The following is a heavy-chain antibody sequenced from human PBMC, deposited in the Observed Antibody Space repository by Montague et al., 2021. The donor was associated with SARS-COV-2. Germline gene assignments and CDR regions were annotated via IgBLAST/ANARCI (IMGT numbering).Heavy chain of an antibody. CDR2: IFSGGSP. CDR1: GGSLKIDSSY. D-gene: IGHD1-7*01. J-gene: IGHJ4*02. CDR3: ARGGTSFDD. Sequence: TLSLTCTISGGSLKIDSSYWSWVRQPAGKGLEWIGRIFSGGSPDYSPSLKSRVDISLDTSNYRFSLRLTSVTAADTAVYFCARGGTSFDDWGQGILVTVSS. V-gene: IGHV4-61*02.